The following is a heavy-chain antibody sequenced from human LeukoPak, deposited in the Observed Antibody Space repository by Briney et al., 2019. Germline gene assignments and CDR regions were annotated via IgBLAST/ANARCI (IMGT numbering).Heavy chain of an antibody. CDR1: GYTFTSYA. V-gene: IGHV1-3*01. D-gene: IGHD5-18*01. Sequence: ASVKVSCKASGYTFTSYAMHWVRQAPGQRLEWMGWINAGNGNTKYSQKFQGRVTITRDTSASTAYMELSSLRSEDTAVYYCARDLWDTVVAGVDTTMGTFDYWGQGTLVTVSS. CDR3: ARDLWDTVVAGVDTTMGTFDY. CDR2: INAGNGNT. J-gene: IGHJ4*02.